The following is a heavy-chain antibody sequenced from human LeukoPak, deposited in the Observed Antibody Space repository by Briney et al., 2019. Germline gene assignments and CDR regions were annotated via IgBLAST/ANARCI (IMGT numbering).Heavy chain of an antibody. Sequence: GGSLRLSCTASGFIFSTSWMTWVRQAPGKGLEWVANINLDGSNKYYADSVKGRFTISRDNSKNTLYLQMNSLRAEDTAVYYCAKTRDYYYYYYMDVWGKGTTVTISS. D-gene: IGHD1-7*01. CDR2: INLDGSNK. V-gene: IGHV3-7*01. CDR1: GFIFSTSW. CDR3: AKTRDYYYYYYMDV. J-gene: IGHJ6*03.